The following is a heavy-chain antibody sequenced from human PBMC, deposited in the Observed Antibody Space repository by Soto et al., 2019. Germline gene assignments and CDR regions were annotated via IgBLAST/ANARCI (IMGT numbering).Heavy chain of an antibody. CDR1: GGSLSSGGYY. CDR2: IYYSGST. D-gene: IGHD4-17*01. J-gene: IGHJ4*02. CDR3: ARGRLLDYGGNSGYDY. Sequence: PSDTLSLTCTVSGGSLSSGGYYCSWIRQHPGKGLEWIGYIYYSGSTYYNPSLKSRVTISVDTSKNQFSLKLSSVTAADTAVYYCARGRLLDYGGNSGYDYWGQGTLVTVSS. V-gene: IGHV4-31*03.